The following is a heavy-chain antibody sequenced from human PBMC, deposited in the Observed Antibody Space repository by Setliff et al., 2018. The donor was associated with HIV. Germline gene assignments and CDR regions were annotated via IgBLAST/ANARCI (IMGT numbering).Heavy chain of an antibody. Sequence: PSETLSLTCTVSGGSISSGDYYWSWIRQPAGEGLEWIGRTHASGTTQCEPSLKNRCSMSIDTSKNQFSLKLSSVTAADTAVYYCARQTATGTSATFDSWGQGSLVTVSS. J-gene: IGHJ4*02. CDR1: GGSISSGDYY. CDR3: ARQTATGTSATFDS. V-gene: IGHV4-61*02. CDR2: THASGTT. D-gene: IGHD2-21*02.